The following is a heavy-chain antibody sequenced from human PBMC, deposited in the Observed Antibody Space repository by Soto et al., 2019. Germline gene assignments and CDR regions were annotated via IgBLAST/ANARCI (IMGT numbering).Heavy chain of an antibody. J-gene: IGHJ4*02. CDR3: ASGYCSGGSCYPSSY. CDR2: IYSGGST. V-gene: IGHV3-53*01. Sequence: SGGSLRLSCAASGFTVSSNYMSWVRQAPGKGLEWVSVIYSGGSTYYADSVKGRFTISRDNSKNTLYLQMNSLRAEDTAVYYCASGYCSGGSCYPSSYWGQGTLVTVSS. CDR1: GFTVSSNY. D-gene: IGHD2-15*01.